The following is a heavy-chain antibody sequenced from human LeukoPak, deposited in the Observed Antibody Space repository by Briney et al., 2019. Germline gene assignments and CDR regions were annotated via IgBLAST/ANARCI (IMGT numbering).Heavy chain of an antibody. V-gene: IGHV5-51*01. Sequence: GRSLNISCVCSGYSFTRYRIGWVGHMPGKGLEWMWIYLPGDSDHRYSTSFQGKVTITADKSINTAYLQGSSLRGWDSAMYYCARSGGFGQHFDYWGQGTPVTVSS. CDR2: YLPGDSDH. CDR3: ARSGGFGQHFDY. J-gene: IGHJ4*02. CDR1: GYSFTRYR. D-gene: IGHD6-19*01.